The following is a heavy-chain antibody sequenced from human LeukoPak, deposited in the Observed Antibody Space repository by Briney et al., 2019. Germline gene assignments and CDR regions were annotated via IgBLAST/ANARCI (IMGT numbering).Heavy chain of an antibody. CDR3: ARDDYPIAARPFDY. V-gene: IGHV3-30-3*01. D-gene: IGHD6-6*01. CDR1: GFTFSSYA. J-gene: IGHJ4*02. CDR2: ISYDGSNK. Sequence: GRSLRLSCAASGFTFSSYAMHWVRQAPGKGLEWVAVISYDGSNKYYADSVKGRFTISGDNSKNTVHLQMNSLRAEDTAVYYCARDDYPIAARPFDYWGQGTLVAVSS.